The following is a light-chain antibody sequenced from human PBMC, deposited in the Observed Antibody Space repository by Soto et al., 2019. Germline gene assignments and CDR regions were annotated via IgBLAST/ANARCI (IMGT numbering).Light chain of an antibody. J-gene: IGKJ4*01. CDR2: GAS. CDR1: QSLSSN. Sequence: EIVMTQSPATLSVSPGERATLSCRASQSLSSNLAWYQQNPGQAPRLLIYGASTRATGIPARFSGSGSGTDFILTISSLQSEDLAVYYCQQYDNWPLTFGGGAKV. V-gene: IGKV3-15*01. CDR3: QQYDNWPLT.